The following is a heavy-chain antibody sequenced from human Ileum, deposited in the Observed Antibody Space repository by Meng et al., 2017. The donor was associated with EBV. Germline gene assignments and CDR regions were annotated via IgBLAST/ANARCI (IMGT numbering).Heavy chain of an antibody. Sequence: LLLQESGPGLVKPSETLSLTCTVSGASISSTPYYWGWIRQPPGKGLEWIGNIFNSGSTSYSPSLKSRVTISVDTSKNQFSLKLSSVTAADTAVYYCARDYSSSWYSGGFFKYWGQGILVTVSS. CDR2: IFNSGST. CDR3: ARDYSSSWYSGGFFKY. D-gene: IGHD6-13*01. V-gene: IGHV4-39*07. CDR1: GASISSTPYY. J-gene: IGHJ1*01.